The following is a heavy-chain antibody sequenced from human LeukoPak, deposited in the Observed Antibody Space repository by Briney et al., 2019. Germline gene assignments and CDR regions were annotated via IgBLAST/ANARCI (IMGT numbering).Heavy chain of an antibody. Sequence: ASVKVSCKASGYTFTNYYMHWVRQAPGQGLEWMGIIHPSGGSTNYAQKLQGRVTMTRDTSTSTVYMELSSLRFEDTAVYYCAREDQLLLKPWGQGTLVTVSS. J-gene: IGHJ5*02. CDR2: IHPSGGST. V-gene: IGHV1-46*04. CDR1: GYTFTNYY. CDR3: AREDQLLLKP. D-gene: IGHD2-2*01.